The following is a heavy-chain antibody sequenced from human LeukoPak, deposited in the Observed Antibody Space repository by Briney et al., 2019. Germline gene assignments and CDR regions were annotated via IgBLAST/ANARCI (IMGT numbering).Heavy chain of an antibody. V-gene: IGHV4-59*11. J-gene: IGHJ3*02. Sequence: SETLSLTCTVSGGSISSHYWSWIRQPPGKGLEWIGYIYYSGSTNYNPSLKSRVTISVDTSKNQFSLKLSSVTAADTAVYYCAREGLGTVNDAFDIWGQGTMVTVSS. CDR3: AREGLGTVNDAFDI. CDR2: IYYSGST. D-gene: IGHD7-27*01. CDR1: GGSISSHY.